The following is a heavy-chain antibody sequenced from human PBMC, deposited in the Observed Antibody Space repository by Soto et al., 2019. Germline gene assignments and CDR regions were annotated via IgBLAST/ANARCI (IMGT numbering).Heavy chain of an antibody. CDR3: ASSPNSNYYDSSGYYYVRY. CDR2: IYYSGST. J-gene: IGHJ4*02. Sequence: PSETLSLTCTVSGGSISSGDYYWSWIRQPPGKGLEWIGYIYYSGSTYYNPSLKSRVTISVDTSKNQFSLKLSSVTAADTAVYYCASSPNSNYYDSSGYYYVRYWGQGTLVTVSS. V-gene: IGHV4-30-4*01. D-gene: IGHD3-22*01. CDR1: GGSISSGDYY.